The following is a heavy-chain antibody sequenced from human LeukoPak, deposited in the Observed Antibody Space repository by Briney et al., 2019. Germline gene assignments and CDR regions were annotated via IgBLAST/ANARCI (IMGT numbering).Heavy chain of an antibody. J-gene: IGHJ3*02. CDR2: IYYSGTT. D-gene: IGHD2-8*02. V-gene: IGHV4-59*08. CDR3: ARHVMRNHPGGSSYTRAFDT. CDR1: GGSISGLY. Sequence: NPSETPSLTCTVSGGSISGLYWSWIRQPPGKGLEWIGFIYYSGTTYYNPSLKSRVTIVIDTSSNQFSLRVRSVTAADTAVYYCARHVMRNHPGGSSYTRAFDTWGHGTRVTVSS.